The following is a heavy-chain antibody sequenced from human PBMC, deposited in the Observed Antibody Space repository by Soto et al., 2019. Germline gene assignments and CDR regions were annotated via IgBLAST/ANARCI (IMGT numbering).Heavy chain of an antibody. Sequence: SVKVSCKASGGLFSSYPISWVRQVPGQGLEWMGGIIPVFQTAYYTQRFQGRVTITADESTNTAYMELSSLRSEDTAVYYCATLTPSGWSYYFDYWGQGTLVTVSS. CDR3: ATLTPSGWSYYFDY. CDR1: GGLFSSYP. CDR2: IIPVFQTA. V-gene: IGHV1-69*13. D-gene: IGHD6-19*01. J-gene: IGHJ4*02.